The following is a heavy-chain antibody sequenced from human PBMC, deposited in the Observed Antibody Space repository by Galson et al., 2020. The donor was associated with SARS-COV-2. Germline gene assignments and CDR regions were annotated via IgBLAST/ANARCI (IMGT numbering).Heavy chain of an antibody. D-gene: IGHD2-2*01. CDR3: ARDQGQNGGECSSTSCTVLYYGMEV. V-gene: IGHV1-69*06. J-gene: IGHJ6*02. CDR2: IIPTFGTP. Sequence: KISCKASGGTFSTYAISWVRQAPGQGLEWMGGIIPTFGTPDYAQKFQGRVTITADKSTSTAYMELSSLRSEDTAVYYCARDQGQNGGECSSTSCTVLYYGMEVWGQGTTVTGSS. CDR1: GGTFSTYA.